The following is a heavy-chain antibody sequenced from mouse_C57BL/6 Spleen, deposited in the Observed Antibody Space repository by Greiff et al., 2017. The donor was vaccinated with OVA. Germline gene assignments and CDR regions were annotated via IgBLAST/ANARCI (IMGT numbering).Heavy chain of an antibody. J-gene: IGHJ2*01. Sequence: VHVKQSGAELVRPGASVKLSCTASGFNIKDDYMHWVKQRPEQGLEWIGWIDPENGDTEYASKFQGKATITADTSSNTAYLQLSSLTSEDTAVYYCTTGFYYGNFDYWGQGTTLTVSS. CDR1: GFNIKDDY. CDR2: IDPENGDT. CDR3: TTGFYYGNFDY. D-gene: IGHD2-1*01. V-gene: IGHV14-4*01.